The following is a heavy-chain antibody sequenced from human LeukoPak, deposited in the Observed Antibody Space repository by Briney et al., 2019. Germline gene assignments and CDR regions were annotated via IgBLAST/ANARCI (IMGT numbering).Heavy chain of an antibody. Sequence: GGSLRLSCAASGFTFSSYAMSWVRQAPGKGLEWVSAISGSGGSTYYAGSVKGRFTISRDNSKNTLYLQMNSLRAEDTAVYYCAKSQEVYYDSSWGANWFDPWGQGTLVTVSS. J-gene: IGHJ5*02. CDR2: ISGSGGST. V-gene: IGHV3-23*01. D-gene: IGHD3-22*01. CDR3: AKSQEVYYDSSWGANWFDP. CDR1: GFTFSSYA.